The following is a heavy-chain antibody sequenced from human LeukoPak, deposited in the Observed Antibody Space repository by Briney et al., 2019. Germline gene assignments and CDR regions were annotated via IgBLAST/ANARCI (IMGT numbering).Heavy chain of an antibody. D-gene: IGHD2-21*01. Sequence: GGSLRLSCEGSGFNFGGYSMSWVRQVPGKGLEWVSGVLSGGGSTYYADAVKGRFTISRDNSRSTLYLQMNSLRAEDTAVYYCAKDAIYGDGYWEFDYWGQGTLVTVSS. CDR2: VLSGGGST. CDR3: AKDAIYGDGYWEFDY. V-gene: IGHV3-23*01. CDR1: GFNFGGYS. J-gene: IGHJ4*02.